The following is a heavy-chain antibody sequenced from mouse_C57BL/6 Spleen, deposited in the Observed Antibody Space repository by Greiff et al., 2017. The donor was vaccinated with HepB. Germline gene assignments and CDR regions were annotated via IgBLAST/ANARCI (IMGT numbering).Heavy chain of an antibody. CDR3: ARDREGLPNYFDY. CDR2: ISDGGSYT. J-gene: IGHJ2*01. V-gene: IGHV5-4*01. Sequence: EVKLMESGGGLVKPGGSLKLSCAASGFTFSSYAMSWVRQTPEKRLEWVATISDGGSYTYYPDNVKGRFTISRDNAKNNLYLQMSHLKSEDTAMYYCARDREGLPNYFDYWGQGTTLTVSS. CDR1: GFTFSSYA. D-gene: IGHD2-2*01.